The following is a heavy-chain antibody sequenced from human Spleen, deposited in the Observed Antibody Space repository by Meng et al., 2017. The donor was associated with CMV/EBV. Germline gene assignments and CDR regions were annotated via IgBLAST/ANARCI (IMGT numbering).Heavy chain of an antibody. CDR3: ARGRFLEWLLYGSDYYYGMDV. CDR2: ISSSSSYI. D-gene: IGHD3-3*01. V-gene: IGHV3-21*01. Sequence: GESLRLSCAASGFTFSSYSMNWVRQAPGKGLEWVSSISSSSSYIYYADSVKGRFTISRDNAKNSLYLQMNSLRAEDTAVYYCARGRFLEWLLYGSDYYYGMDVWGQGTTVTVSS. J-gene: IGHJ6*02. CDR1: GFTFSSYS.